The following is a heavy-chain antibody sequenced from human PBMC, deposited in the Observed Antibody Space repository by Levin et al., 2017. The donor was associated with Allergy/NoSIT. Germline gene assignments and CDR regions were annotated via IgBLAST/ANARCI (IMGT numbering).Heavy chain of an antibody. CDR1: GGSVSSESYY. Sequence: SCTVSGGSVSSESYYWSWIRQPPGKGLEWIGYIYYSGTTNYNPSLKSRVTISVDTSKNQFSLKLSSVTAADTAMYYCAREYSSSSLFFDYWGQGTLVTVSS. V-gene: IGHV4-61*01. CDR2: IYYSGTT. J-gene: IGHJ4*02. D-gene: IGHD6-13*01. CDR3: AREYSSSSLFFDY.